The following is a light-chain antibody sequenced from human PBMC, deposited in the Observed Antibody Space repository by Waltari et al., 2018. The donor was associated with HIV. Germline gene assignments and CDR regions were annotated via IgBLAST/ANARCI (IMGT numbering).Light chain of an antibody. CDR2: LNSDGSH. V-gene: IGLV4-69*01. J-gene: IGLJ3*02. CDR3: QTGGSGIRV. Sequence: LVLTQSPSASDSLGASVKLTCTLSSGHSSYALAWHQQQPEKGPRYLMKLNSDGSHGKGDGIPDRFSGSSSVAERYLTITSLQSEDEADYYWQTGGSGIRVFGGGTKLTVL. CDR1: SGHSSYA.